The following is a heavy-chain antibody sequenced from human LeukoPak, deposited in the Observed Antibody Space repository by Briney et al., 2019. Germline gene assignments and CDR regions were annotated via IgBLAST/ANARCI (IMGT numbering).Heavy chain of an antibody. CDR3: ARSFGSGSPWDYYYYGMDV. CDR2: IIPIFGTA. CDR1: GGTFSSYA. V-gene: IGHV1-69*13. Sequence: ASVKVSCKASGGTFSSYAISWVRRAPGQGLEWMGGIIPIFGTANYAQKFQGRVTITADESTSTAYMELSSLRSEDTAVYYCARSFGSGSPWDYYYYGMDVWGKGTTVTVSS. D-gene: IGHD3-10*01. J-gene: IGHJ6*04.